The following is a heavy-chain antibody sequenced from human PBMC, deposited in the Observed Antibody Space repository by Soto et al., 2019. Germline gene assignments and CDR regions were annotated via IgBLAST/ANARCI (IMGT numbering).Heavy chain of an antibody. CDR3: ASVFNSGVTLIRGIVITGPHED. CDR2: IYTSGST. CDR1: GGSISSYY. Sequence: SETLSLTCTVSGGSISSYYWSWIRQPAGKGLEWIGRIYTSGSTNYNPSFKSRVTMSVDTSKNQFSLKLSSVTAADTAVYYCASVFNSGVTLIRGIVITGPHEDWGQGTLVTVSS. V-gene: IGHV4-4*07. D-gene: IGHD3-16*02. J-gene: IGHJ4*02.